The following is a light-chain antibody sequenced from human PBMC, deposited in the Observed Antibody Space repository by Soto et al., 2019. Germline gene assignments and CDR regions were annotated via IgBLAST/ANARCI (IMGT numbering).Light chain of an antibody. Sequence: QSVLTQPASVSGSPGQSITISCTGTSSDIGGYYYVSWYQHHPGKAPKLLIYQVTNRPSRVSNRFSGSKSGNTASLTISGLQADDEADYYCTSFTSSSTWVFGGGTK. CDR1: SSDIGGYYY. V-gene: IGLV2-14*01. J-gene: IGLJ3*02. CDR2: QVT. CDR3: TSFTSSSTWV.